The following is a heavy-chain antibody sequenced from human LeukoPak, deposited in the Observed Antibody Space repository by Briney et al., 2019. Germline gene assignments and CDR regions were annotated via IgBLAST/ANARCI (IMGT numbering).Heavy chain of an antibody. Sequence: GGSLRLSCEASGFSFRMYWMAWVRQAPGKGLEWVANIKRDGSERHCLDSVRGRFTVSRDNAKNSLYLQLNSLRAEDTAVYFCARDTTYYESSAYYDSYDIWGQGTMVTVSS. D-gene: IGHD3-22*01. CDR3: ARDTTYYESSAYYDSYDI. CDR1: GFSFRMYW. V-gene: IGHV3-7*01. CDR2: IKRDGSER. J-gene: IGHJ3*02.